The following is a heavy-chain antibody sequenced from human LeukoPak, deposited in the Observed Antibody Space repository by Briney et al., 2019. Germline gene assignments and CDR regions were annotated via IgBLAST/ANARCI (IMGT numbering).Heavy chain of an antibody. CDR1: GFTLTSYQ. D-gene: IGHD5-18*01. J-gene: IGHJ4*02. Sequence: PGGSLRLSCAVSGFTLTSYQMNWVRQAPGKGLEWVSLISGDGGATYYADSVIGRFTISRDNSRNSLYLQMHSLRTEDAALYYCAKWTTRYSHPYFYFDYGGQGSLVTVSS. V-gene: IGHV3-43*02. CDR3: AKWTTRYSHPYFYFDY. CDR2: ISGDGGAT.